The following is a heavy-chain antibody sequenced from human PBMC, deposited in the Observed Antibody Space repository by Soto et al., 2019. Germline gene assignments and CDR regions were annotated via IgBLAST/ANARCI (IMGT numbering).Heavy chain of an antibody. CDR3: AGDSYDILTGCHPGDY. Sequence: SETLSLTCNVSGGSISSYYWSWIRQPPGKGLEWIGYIYYSGSTNYNPSLKSRVTISLDTSKNQFSLKLRSVTAADTAVYYCAGDSYDILTGCHPGDYWGQGTLVTVSS. D-gene: IGHD3-9*01. CDR2: IYYSGST. V-gene: IGHV4-59*01. CDR1: GGSISSYY. J-gene: IGHJ4*02.